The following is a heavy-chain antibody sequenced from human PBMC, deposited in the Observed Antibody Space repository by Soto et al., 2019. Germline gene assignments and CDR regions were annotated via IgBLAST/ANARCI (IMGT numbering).Heavy chain of an antibody. CDR2: ISSSSSYI. J-gene: IGHJ6*03. V-gene: IGHV3-21*01. Sequence: GGSLRLSCAASGLTFSSYSMNWVRQAPGKGPEWVSSISSSSSYIYYADSVKGRFTISRDNAKNSLYLQMNSLRAEDTAVYYCARWGSTAIGFNYYYYYYMDFWGKGTTVTVSS. CDR3: ARWGSTAIGFNYYYYYYMDF. CDR1: GLTFSSYS. D-gene: IGHD1-26*01.